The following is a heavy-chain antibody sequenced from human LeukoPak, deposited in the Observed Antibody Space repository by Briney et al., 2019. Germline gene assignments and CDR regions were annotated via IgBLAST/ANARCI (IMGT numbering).Heavy chain of an antibody. V-gene: IGHV1-69*04. J-gene: IGHJ5*02. CDR3: GRSTEYYDSSGYLGDWFDP. D-gene: IGHD3-22*01. CDR2: IIPILGIT. Sequence: SVKVSCKASGYTFTSYGISWVRQAPGQGLEWMGRIIPILGITNYAQKFQGRVTIAADQSTSTAYMELSSLRSEDTAVYYCGRSTEYYDSSGYLGDWFDPWGQGTLVTVSS. CDR1: GYTFTSYG.